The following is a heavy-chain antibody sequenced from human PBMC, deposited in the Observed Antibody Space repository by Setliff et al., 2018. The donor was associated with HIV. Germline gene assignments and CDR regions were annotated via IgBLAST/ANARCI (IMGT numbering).Heavy chain of an antibody. D-gene: IGHD4-4*01. V-gene: IGHV1-8*01. CDR1: GYTFTSYD. CDR2: MNPDSGNT. Sequence: GASVKVSCKASGYTFTSYDIYWVRQTTGQGLEWMGWMNPDSGNTGYAQKFQGRVTMTRNTSISTAYMDLSSLRSEDTAVYYCARFRLYHYSNKVDYWGQGTLVTVSS. CDR3: ARFRLYHYSNKVDY. J-gene: IGHJ4*02.